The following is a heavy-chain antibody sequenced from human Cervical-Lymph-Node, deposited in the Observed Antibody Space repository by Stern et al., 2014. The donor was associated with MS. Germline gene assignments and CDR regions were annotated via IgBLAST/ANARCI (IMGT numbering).Heavy chain of an antibody. Sequence: QVHLVQSGAEVKKPGASLTISCKTSGYNFIDHAIHWVRQAPGQRLEWMGWINGGPGTTHYSQKFQGRVSFTRDKAASAAYMDLSSLSPDDTAVYYCARQPDYSDFLDFWGQGTLVTVSS. D-gene: IGHD4-11*01. CDR3: ARQPDYSDFLDF. V-gene: IGHV1-3*01. CDR2: INGGPGTT. J-gene: IGHJ4*02. CDR1: GYNFIDHA.